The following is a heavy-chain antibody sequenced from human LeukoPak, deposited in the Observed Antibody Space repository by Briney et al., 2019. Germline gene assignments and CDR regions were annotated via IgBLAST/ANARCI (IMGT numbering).Heavy chain of an antibody. CDR3: ARGGDYYLGWFDP. CDR2: INHSGST. V-gene: IGHV4-34*01. J-gene: IGHJ5*02. Sequence: SETLSLTCAVYGGSFSGYYWSWIRQPPGKGLEWIGEINHSGSTNYSPSLKSRVTISVDTSKNQFSLKLSSVTAADTAVYYCARGGDYYLGWFDPWGQGTLVTVSS. CDR1: GGSFSGYY. D-gene: IGHD2/OR15-2a*01.